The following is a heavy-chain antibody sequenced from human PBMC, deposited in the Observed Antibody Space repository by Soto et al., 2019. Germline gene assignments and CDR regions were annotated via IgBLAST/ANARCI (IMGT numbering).Heavy chain of an antibody. J-gene: IGHJ4*01. CDR3: ARVHVMVVAGTTFDY. CDR1: GDCISSGYY. CDR2: IYHGGTT. V-gene: IGHV4-38-2*02. D-gene: IGHD6-19*01. Sequence: PXTALSLNSTVSGDCISSGYYWSWIRQAPGKGPEWIASIYHGGTTFYNPSLKSRITISVDTSNNQFSLKLTSVTAADTAVYYCARVHVMVVAGTTFDYWGHGTLFTVPS.